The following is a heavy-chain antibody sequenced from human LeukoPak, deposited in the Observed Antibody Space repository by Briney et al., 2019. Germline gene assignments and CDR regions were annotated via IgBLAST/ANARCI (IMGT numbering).Heavy chain of an antibody. J-gene: IGHJ6*03. CDR2: ISAYNGNT. CDR3: ARTMTTVVNYYYYYYMDV. D-gene: IGHD4-23*01. Sequence: ASVKVSCKASGYTFTGYYMHWVRQAPGQGLEWMGWISAYNGNTNYAQKLQGRVTMTTDTSTSTAYMELRSLRSDDTAVYYCARTMTTVVNYYYYYYMDVWGKGTTVTVSS. CDR1: GYTFTGYY. V-gene: IGHV1-18*04.